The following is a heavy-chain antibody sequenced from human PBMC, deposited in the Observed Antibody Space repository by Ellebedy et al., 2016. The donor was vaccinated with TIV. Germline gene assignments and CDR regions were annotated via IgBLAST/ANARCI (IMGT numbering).Heavy chain of an antibody. D-gene: IGHD3-16*01. Sequence: AASVKVSCKASGYTFTGYYMHWVRQASGQGLEWMGWINPNSGGTNYAQKFQGRVTMTRDTSISTAYMDLSRLTPDDTAVYYCTTDLGVPDDYWGQGTLVTVSS. CDR2: INPNSGGT. J-gene: IGHJ4*02. V-gene: IGHV1-2*02. CDR3: TTDLGVPDDY. CDR1: GYTFTGYY.